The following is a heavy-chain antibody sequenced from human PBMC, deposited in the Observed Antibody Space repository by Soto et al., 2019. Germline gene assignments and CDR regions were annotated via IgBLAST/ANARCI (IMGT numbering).Heavy chain of an antibody. J-gene: IGHJ4*02. D-gene: IGHD1-26*01. V-gene: IGHV1-2*04. CDR3: ASGDLLSWEY. CDR1: GYPFTGYY. Sequence: QVQLVQSGAKVKKPGASVKVSCKASGYPFTGYYMHWVRQAPGKGLEWMGWINPNSGGTNYAQKFQGWVTMTSATSIRPAYMELSRLRFDDKAVYYCASGDLLSWEYWGQGNMVNVSS. CDR2: INPNSGGT.